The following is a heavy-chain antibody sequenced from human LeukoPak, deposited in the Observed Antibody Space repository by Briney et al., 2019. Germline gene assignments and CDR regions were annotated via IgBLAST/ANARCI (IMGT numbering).Heavy chain of an antibody. CDR1: GGFSSGYY. D-gene: IGHD3-22*01. V-gene: IGHV4-34*01. Sequence: SETLSLTCAVYGGFSSGYYGTWIRQPPGEGLEWVGEINHSGITNYNPSLKSRVTISVDTSKNQVSLKLSSVTAADTAVYYCARGEDYYDQWYFDYWGQGTLVTVSS. J-gene: IGHJ4*02. CDR3: ARGEDYYDQWYFDY. CDR2: INHSGIT.